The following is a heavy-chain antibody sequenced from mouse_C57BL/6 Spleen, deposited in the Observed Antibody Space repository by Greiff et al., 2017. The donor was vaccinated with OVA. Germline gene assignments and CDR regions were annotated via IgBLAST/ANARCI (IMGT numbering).Heavy chain of an antibody. CDR1: GFTFSDYY. CDR2: INYDGSST. CDR3: ARLQRQPGGYFDY. V-gene: IGHV5-16*01. D-gene: IGHD3-3*01. Sequence: EVKLMESEGGLVQPGSSMKLSCTASGFTFSDYYMAWVRQVPEKGLEWVANINYDGSSTYYLDSLKSRFIISRDNAKNILYLQMSSLKSEDTATYYCARLQRQPGGYFDYWGQGTTLTVSS. J-gene: IGHJ2*01.